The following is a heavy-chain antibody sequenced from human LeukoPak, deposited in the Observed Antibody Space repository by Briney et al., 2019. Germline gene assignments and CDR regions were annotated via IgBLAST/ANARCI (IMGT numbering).Heavy chain of an antibody. CDR3: AKYFYDGSGTHYFDY. CDR1: GFTFSSYG. CDR2: IKPDGSEK. Sequence: GGSLRLSCAASGFTFSSYGMSWVRQAPGKGLEWVGNIKPDGSEKYYVDSLKGRFIISRDNAKNSLYLQMNSLRAEDVAVYYCAKYFYDGSGTHYFDYWGQGTPVTVSS. D-gene: IGHD3-22*01. J-gene: IGHJ4*02. V-gene: IGHV3-7*01.